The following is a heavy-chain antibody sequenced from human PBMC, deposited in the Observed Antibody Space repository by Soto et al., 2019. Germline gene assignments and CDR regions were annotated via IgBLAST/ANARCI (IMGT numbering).Heavy chain of an antibody. V-gene: IGHV3-33*01. CDR3: ARAVYYGSGSYYKRDAFDP. J-gene: IGHJ5*02. CDR2: IWYDGSNK. Sequence: PGGSLRLSCAASGFTFSSYGMHWVRQAPGKGLEWVAVIWYDGSNKYYADSVKGRFTISRDNSKNTLYLQMNSLRAEDTAVYYCARAVYYGSGSYYKRDAFDPWGQGTLVTVSS. D-gene: IGHD3-10*01. CDR1: GFTFSSYG.